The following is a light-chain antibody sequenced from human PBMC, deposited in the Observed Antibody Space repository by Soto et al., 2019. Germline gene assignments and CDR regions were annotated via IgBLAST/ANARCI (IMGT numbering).Light chain of an antibody. J-gene: IGKJ4*01. V-gene: IGKV3-15*01. CDR3: QQYKSCPPRT. Sequence: VVTQSPDTXSXSXXEXGTXSCRASQNVNRHLASYQQKPGQPPRLLLYGAYTRPTGVPARFSGSGSGTEFTLTINSLQSEAFAAYYCQQYKSCPPRTFGGGTKVDI. CDR1: QNVNRH. CDR2: GAY.